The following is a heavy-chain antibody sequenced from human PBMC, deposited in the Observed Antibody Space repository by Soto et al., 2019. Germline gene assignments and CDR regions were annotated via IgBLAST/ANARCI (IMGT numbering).Heavy chain of an antibody. D-gene: IGHD2-2*01. CDR3: ARDRPSVCPQANDSFDV. CDR1: GFTFSDNL. Sequence: QVQLVQSGAELKKPGASVNIACTASGFTFSDNLINWVRQAPGQGLEWMGWLNPDTGTTRYSETFQGRVTISRHTSASKANFELTVLVNEDTALDSSARDRPSVCPQANDSFDVWGQGTMITVSS. V-gene: IGHV1-3*01. CDR2: LNPDTGTT. J-gene: IGHJ3*01.